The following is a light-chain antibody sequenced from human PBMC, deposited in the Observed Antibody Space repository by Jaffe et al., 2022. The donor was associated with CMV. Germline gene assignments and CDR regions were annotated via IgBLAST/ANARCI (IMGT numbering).Light chain of an antibody. CDR2: AAS. Sequence: DIQMTQSPSSLSASLGDRVTITCRASQSIRSYLNWYQQKPGKAPKLLIYAASSLQSGVPSRFSGSGSGTDFTLTISSLQPEDFATYYCQQSFSTPRTFGQGTKVEI. J-gene: IGKJ1*01. CDR3: QQSFSTPRT. CDR1: QSIRSY. V-gene: IGKV1-39*01.